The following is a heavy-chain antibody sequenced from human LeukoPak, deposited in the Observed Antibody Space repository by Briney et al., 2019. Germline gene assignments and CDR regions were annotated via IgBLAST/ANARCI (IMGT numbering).Heavy chain of an antibody. CDR1: EFTFSNYW. V-gene: IGHV3-7*01. CDR3: AKDGYSSSSGRGLDYFDY. CDR2: INEDGSVK. Sequence: PGGSLRLSCEAFEFTFSNYWMSWVRQAPGKGLEWVANINEDGSVKYYADSVKGRFTISRDNARNSVFLQMNSLRAEDTAVYYCAKDGYSSSSGRGLDYFDYWGQGTLVTVSS. J-gene: IGHJ4*02. D-gene: IGHD6-6*01.